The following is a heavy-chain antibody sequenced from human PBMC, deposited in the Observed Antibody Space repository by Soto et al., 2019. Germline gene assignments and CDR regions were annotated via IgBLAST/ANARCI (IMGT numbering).Heavy chain of an antibody. CDR3: AREFAVRSWFDP. V-gene: IGHV4-59*01. CDR2: IHYSGST. CDR1: GGSISSYY. J-gene: IGHJ5*02. D-gene: IGHD4-17*01. Sequence: SETLSLTCTVSGGSISSYYWSWMRQPPGKGLEWIGYIHYSGSTNYNPSLKSRVTISLDTSKNQFSLKLSSVTAADTAVYYCAREFAVRSWFDPWGQGALVTVS.